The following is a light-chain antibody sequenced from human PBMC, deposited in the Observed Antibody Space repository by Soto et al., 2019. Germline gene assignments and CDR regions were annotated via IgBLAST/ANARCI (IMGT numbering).Light chain of an antibody. Sequence: SLAAPVGDRIPITSQASQDISNSLNWYQQKPGKAPKLLIYDASNLETGVPSRFSGGGSGTHVTFAIGSLQPEDTVTHYCPPYDNILALTFGGGTKVDIK. J-gene: IGKJ4*01. V-gene: IGKV1-33*01. CDR3: PPYDNILALT. CDR2: DAS. CDR1: QDISNS.